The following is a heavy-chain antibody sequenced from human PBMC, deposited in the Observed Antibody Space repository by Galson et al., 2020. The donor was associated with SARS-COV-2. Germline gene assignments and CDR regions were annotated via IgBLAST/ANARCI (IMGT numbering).Heavy chain of an antibody. V-gene: IGHV1-58*01. Sequence: SVKVSCKASGFTFTASAVQWVRQARGQRLEWIGGIVVGSGKTNYAQKFHERVTITRDMSTSTAYMELSSLRYEDTAVYYCAAFVARPVYWGQGTLVTVSS. CDR2: IVVGSGKT. CDR3: AAFVARPVY. J-gene: IGHJ4*02. CDR1: GFTFTASA. D-gene: IGHD6-6*01.